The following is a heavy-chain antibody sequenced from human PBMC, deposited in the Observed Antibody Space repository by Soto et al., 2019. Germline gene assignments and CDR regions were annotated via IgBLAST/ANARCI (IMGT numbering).Heavy chain of an antibody. D-gene: IGHD6-6*01. V-gene: IGHV4-39*01. CDR2: IYYSGST. CDR1: GGSISSSSYY. CDR3: AGFGRQLVSYYYGMDV. Sequence: PSETLSLTCTVSGGSISSSSYYWGWIRQPPGKGLEWIGSIYYSGSTYYNPSLKSRVTISVDTSKNQFSLKLSSVTAADTAVYYCAGFGRQLVSYYYGMDVWGQGTTVTVSS. J-gene: IGHJ6*02.